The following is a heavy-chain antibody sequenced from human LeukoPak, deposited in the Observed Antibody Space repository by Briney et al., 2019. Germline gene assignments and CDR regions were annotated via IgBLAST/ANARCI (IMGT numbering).Heavy chain of an antibody. J-gene: IGHJ6*03. CDR1: GYTFTTYD. Sequence: ASVKVSCKASGYTFTTYDINWVRQAPGQGLEWMGGIIPIFGTANYAQKFQGRVTITADKSTSTAYMELSSLRSEDTAVYYCARGTAARGDYYYYYMDVWGKGTTVTVSS. D-gene: IGHD6-6*01. CDR3: ARGTAARGDYYYYYMDV. CDR2: IIPIFGTA. V-gene: IGHV1-69*06.